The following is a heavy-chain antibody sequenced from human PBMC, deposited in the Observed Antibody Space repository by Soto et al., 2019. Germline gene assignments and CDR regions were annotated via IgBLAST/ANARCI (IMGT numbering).Heavy chain of an antibody. CDR1: GYTFTSYA. CDR3: ARDQIDETVTETRFDY. D-gene: IGHD4-17*01. Sequence: QVQLVQSGAEVKKPEASVKVSCKASGYTFTSYAMHWVRQAPGQRLEWMGWINAGNGNTKYSQKFQGRVTITRDTSASTAYMELSSLRSEDTAVYYCARDQIDETVTETRFDYWGQGTLVTVSS. J-gene: IGHJ4*02. CDR2: INAGNGNT. V-gene: IGHV1-3*01.